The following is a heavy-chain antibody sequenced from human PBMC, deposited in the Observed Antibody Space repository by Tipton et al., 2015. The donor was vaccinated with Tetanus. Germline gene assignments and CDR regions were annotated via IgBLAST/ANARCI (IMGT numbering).Heavy chain of an antibody. CDR2: IYPGDSDT. CDR1: GYSFSSYW. D-gene: IGHD2-8*01. V-gene: IGHV5-51*01. Sequence: QLVQSGAEVKKPGESLKISCKGSGYSFSSYWIGWVRQMPGKGLEWMGIIYPGDSDTTYSPSFQGQVTISADKSISTAYLQWSSLKASDTAVYYCGRGAHYCTNGVCYQVPNNGMDVWGQGTTVTVSS. CDR3: GRGAHYCTNGVCYQVPNNGMDV. J-gene: IGHJ6*02.